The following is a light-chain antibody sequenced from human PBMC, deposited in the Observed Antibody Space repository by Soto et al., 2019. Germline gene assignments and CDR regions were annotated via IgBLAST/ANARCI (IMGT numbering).Light chain of an antibody. CDR1: QSVSTY. J-gene: IGKJ4*01. CDR3: QERIDWRLT. CDR2: DAS. V-gene: IGKV3-11*01. Sequence: ILLTQSPATLSLSPGGRATLSCRASQSVSTYLDWYQQKPGQAPRLLIYDASNRATGIPARFSGSGSGTDFTLTISSLEPADFAVYFCQERIDWRLTFGGGTKVEIQ.